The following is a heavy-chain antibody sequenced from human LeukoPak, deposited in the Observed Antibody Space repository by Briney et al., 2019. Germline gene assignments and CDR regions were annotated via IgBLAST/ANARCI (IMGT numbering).Heavy chain of an antibody. CDR3: ARGFRLSAIEDWFDP. Sequence: ASVKVSCKASGYIFVTSDINWVRQAPGQGLEWMGWITPNSGGTKYAQKFQGRVTMTRDTSISTAYMELSGLRSDDTAVYYCARGFRLSAIEDWFDPWGQGTLVTVSS. CDR2: ITPNSGGT. CDR1: GYIFVTSD. J-gene: IGHJ5*02. D-gene: IGHD2-2*02. V-gene: IGHV1-2*02.